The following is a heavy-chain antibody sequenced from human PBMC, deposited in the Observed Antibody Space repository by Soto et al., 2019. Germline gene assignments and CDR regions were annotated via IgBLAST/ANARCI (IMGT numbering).Heavy chain of an antibody. D-gene: IGHD2-15*01. Sequence: GSLRLSCETSGFSFSVYGMHWVRQAPGKGLEWVAVIWYDASKQFYAASVEGRFTISRDNSKAILYLQMNSLRAEDTAVYYCAAWAEGATEVHWGQGTLVTVSS. J-gene: IGHJ4*02. CDR2: IWYDASKQ. V-gene: IGHV3-33*01. CDR1: GFSFSVYG. CDR3: AAWAEGATEVH.